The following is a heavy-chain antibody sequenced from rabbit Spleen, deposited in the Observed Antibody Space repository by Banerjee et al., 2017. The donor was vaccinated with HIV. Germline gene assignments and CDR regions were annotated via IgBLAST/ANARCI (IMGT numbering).Heavy chain of an antibody. CDR2: IDAGSSDFT. J-gene: IGHJ4*01. CDR3: ARDGAGGSYFAL. CDR1: GIPFGMSDY. Sequence: QSLEESGGGLVQPEGSLTITCTTSGIPFGMSDYMCWVRQAPGKGLEWIACIDAGSSDFTYHASWAKGRFTISKTSATTVTLRMTSLTAADTATYFCARDGAGGSYFALWGPGTLVTVS. V-gene: IGHV1S40*01. D-gene: IGHD8-1*01.